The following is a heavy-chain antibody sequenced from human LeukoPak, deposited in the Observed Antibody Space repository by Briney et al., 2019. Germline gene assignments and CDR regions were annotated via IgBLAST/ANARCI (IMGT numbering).Heavy chain of an antibody. CDR3: ARGRIPAAILGNIWFDP. CDR2: MNPNSGNI. Sequence: ASVKVSCKASGYTFTSYDINWVRQATGQGLEWMGWMNPNSGNIGYAQKFQGRVTITRNTSISTAYMELSSLRSEDTAVYYCARGRIPAAILGNIWFDPWGQGTLVTVSS. D-gene: IGHD2-2*02. J-gene: IGHJ5*02. CDR1: GYTFTSYD. V-gene: IGHV1-8*03.